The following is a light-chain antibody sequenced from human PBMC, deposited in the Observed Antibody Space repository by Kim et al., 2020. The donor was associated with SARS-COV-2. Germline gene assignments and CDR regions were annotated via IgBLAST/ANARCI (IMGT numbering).Light chain of an antibody. V-gene: IGKV1-6*01. Sequence: AVQMTQSPSSLSASVGDRVTITCRASLGIRDDLAWYQQQPGQAPKLLIHSASTLQSGVPSRFSGSGSGTDFTLTISSLQPEDFATYYCLQDYNFPCAFGGGTKVDIK. CDR1: LGIRDD. CDR2: SAS. CDR3: LQDYNFPCA. J-gene: IGKJ4*01.